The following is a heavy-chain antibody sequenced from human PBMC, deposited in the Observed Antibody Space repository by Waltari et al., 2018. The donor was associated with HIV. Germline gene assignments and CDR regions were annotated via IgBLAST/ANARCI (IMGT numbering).Heavy chain of an antibody. CDR1: GGSIRSSGHY. J-gene: IGHJ4*02. Sequence: QLQLQESGPGLVRPSETLSLTCSVSGGSIRSSGHYCVWLLQSSGKGLEWVGSIYYTGTTYYSPSLKNRLTMSVDATKGQFSLTLKSVTAADTAIYYCARGTIESGVTAGFGFWGQGTLVAVSS. CDR3: ARGTIESGVTAGFGF. CDR2: IYYTGTT. V-gene: IGHV4-39*01. D-gene: IGHD2-21*02.